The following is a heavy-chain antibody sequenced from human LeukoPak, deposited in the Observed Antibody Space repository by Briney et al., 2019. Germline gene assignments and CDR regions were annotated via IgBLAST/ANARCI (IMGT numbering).Heavy chain of an antibody. D-gene: IGHD2-15*01. V-gene: IGHV1-8*01. CDR2: MNPNSGNT. Sequence: ASVKVSCKASVYTFTSYDINWVRQATGQGLEWMGWMNPNSGNTGYAQKFQGRVTMTRNTSTSTAYMELSSLRSEDTAVYYCARGRAWSDDAFDIWGQGTMVTVSS. CDR1: VYTFTSYD. J-gene: IGHJ3*02. CDR3: ARGRAWSDDAFDI.